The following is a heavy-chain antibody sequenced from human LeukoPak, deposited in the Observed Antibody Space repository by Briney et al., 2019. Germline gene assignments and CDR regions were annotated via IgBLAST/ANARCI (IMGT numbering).Heavy chain of an antibody. D-gene: IGHD3-16*01. V-gene: IGHV3-48*04. CDR1: GFTFSSYS. CDR2: ISSSSSTI. CDR3: ARDEGGFPDY. Sequence: PGGSLRLSCAASGFTFSSYSMNWVRQAPGKGLEWVSYISSSSSTIYYAGSVKGRFTISRDNAKNSLYLQMNSLRAEDTAVYYCARDEGGFPDYWGQGTLVTVSS. J-gene: IGHJ4*02.